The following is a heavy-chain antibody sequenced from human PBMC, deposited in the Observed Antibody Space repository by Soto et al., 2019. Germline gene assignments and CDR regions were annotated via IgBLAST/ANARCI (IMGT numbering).Heavy chain of an antibody. V-gene: IGHV3-23*01. D-gene: IGHD3-16*01. CDR2: ISATGGGT. Sequence: LRLSCAASGFKFSNYAMSWVRQAPGKGLEWVSLISATGGGTYYADSVKGRFTISRDNSHNTLYLQVHSLTAEDTAVYYCAKDRREGGKSAFYFDFWGQGAQVTVSS. J-gene: IGHJ4*02. CDR3: AKDRREGGKSAFYFDF. CDR1: GFKFSNYA.